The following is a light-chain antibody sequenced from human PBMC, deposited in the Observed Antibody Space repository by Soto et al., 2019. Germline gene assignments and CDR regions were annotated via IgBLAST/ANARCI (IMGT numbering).Light chain of an antibody. V-gene: IGLV2-11*01. CDR1: SSDVGGYSY. CDR3: SSYTGTYTFGV. J-gene: IGLJ1*01. Sequence: QSVLTQPRSVSGSPGQSVTISCTGTSSDVGGYSYVSWYQQLPGKAPKLMIYEVTKRSSGVPDRFSGSKSGNTASLTISGLQPEDEAHYYCSSYTGTYTFGVFGTGTKVTVL. CDR2: EVT.